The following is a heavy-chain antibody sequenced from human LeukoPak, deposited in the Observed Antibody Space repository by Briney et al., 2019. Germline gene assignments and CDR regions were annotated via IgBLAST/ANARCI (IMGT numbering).Heavy chain of an antibody. V-gene: IGHV3-7*01. CDR3: TSRVTQHKYFGP. D-gene: IGHD4-17*01. CDR2: INQDGSEE. J-gene: IGHJ5*02. CDR1: GFTFSRSW. Sequence: GGSLRLSCAASGFTFSRSWMSWVRQAPGKGREWVANINQDGSEEYYVGSVEGRFTISRDNAKSSLYLQMNSLRAEDTAVYYCTSRVTQHKYFGPWGQGSLVTVSS.